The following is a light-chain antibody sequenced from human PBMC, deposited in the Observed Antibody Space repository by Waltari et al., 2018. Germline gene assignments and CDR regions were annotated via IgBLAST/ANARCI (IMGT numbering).Light chain of an antibody. CDR2: GGT. CDR1: QSVSRA. V-gene: IGKV3-20*01. Sequence: EIVLTQSPGTLYLSPGERAPLSCRASQSVSRALAWYQQQPGQAPSPPXYGGTRATGIPDRFSGSGSGTDFSLTISRLEPEDFAVYYCQHYVRLPATFGQGTKVEIK. J-gene: IGKJ1*01. CDR3: QHYVRLPAT.